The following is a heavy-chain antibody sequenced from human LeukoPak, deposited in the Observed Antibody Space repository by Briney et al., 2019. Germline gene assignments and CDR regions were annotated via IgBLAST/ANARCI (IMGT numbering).Heavy chain of an antibody. CDR1: GFTFSSYG. J-gene: IGHJ4*02. Sequence: PGGTLRLSCAASGFTFSSYGMGWVRQAPGKGLEWVSAISGSGGSTYYADSVKGRFTISRDNSKNTLYLQMNSLRAEDTAVYYCAKLSAAGDFDYWGQGTLVTVSS. CDR2: ISGSGGST. D-gene: IGHD6-13*01. CDR3: AKLSAAGDFDY. V-gene: IGHV3-23*01.